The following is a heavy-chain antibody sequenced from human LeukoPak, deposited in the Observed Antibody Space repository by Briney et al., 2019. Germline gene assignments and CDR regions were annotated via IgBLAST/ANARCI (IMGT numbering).Heavy chain of an antibody. CDR1: GFTFSSYG. J-gene: IGHJ5*02. CDR2: ISYDGSNK. D-gene: IGHD6-19*01. CDR3: AKGYSSTGWFDP. V-gene: IGHV3-30*18. Sequence: GRSLRLSCAASGFTFSSYGMHWVRQAPGKGLEWVAVISYDGSNKYYADSVKGRFTISRDNSKNTLYLQMNSLRAEDTAVYYCAKGYSSTGWFDPWGQGTLVTVSS.